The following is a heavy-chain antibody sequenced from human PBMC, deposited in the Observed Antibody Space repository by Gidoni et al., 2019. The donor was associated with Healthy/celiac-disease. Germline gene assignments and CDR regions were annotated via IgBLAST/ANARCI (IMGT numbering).Heavy chain of an antibody. J-gene: IGHJ4*02. CDR3: AGVWGSYRSGYFDY. CDR2: IYTSGST. Sequence: QVQLQESGPGLVKPSQTLSLTCTVPGGSISSGSYYWSWSRQPAGKGLEWIGRIYTSGSTNPNPSLKSRVTISVDTSKNQFSLKLSSVTAADTAVYYCAGVWGSYRSGYFDYWGQGTLVTVSS. V-gene: IGHV4-61*02. D-gene: IGHD3-16*02. CDR1: GGSISSGSYY.